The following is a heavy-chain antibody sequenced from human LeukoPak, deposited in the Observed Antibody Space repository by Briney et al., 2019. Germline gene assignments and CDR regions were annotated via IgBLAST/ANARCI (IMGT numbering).Heavy chain of an antibody. CDR3: ARDRPYTGGWRGFDY. CDR1: VGTFSRYA. V-gene: IGHV1-69*01. J-gene: IGHJ4*02. CDR2: IIPMFGIA. Sequence: SVKVSCKASVGTFSRYAISWVRQAPGQGLEWMGGIIPMFGIANYAQKFQGRVTITADESTSTAYMELSSLRSEDTAVYYCARDRPYTGGWRGFDYWGQGTLVTVSS. D-gene: IGHD6-19*01.